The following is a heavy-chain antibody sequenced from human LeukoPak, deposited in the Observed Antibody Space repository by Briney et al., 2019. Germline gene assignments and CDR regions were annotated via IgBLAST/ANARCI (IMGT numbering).Heavy chain of an antibody. D-gene: IGHD1-26*01. V-gene: IGHV4-59*01. Sequence: SETLSLTCTVSGGSISSYYWSWIRQPPGEGLEWIGYIYYSGSTNYNPSLKSRVTISVDTSKNQFSLKLSSVTAADTAVYYCARDRLLPHYYGMDVWGQGTTVTVSS. CDR1: GGSISSYY. CDR3: ARDRLLPHYYGMDV. CDR2: IYYSGST. J-gene: IGHJ6*02.